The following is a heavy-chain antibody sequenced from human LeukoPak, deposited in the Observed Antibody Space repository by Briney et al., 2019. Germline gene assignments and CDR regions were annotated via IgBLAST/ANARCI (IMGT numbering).Heavy chain of an antibody. Sequence: SETLSLTCAVYGGSFSGYYWSWIRQPPGKGLEWIGEINHSGSTNYNPSLKSRVTISVDTSKNQFSLKLSSVTAADTAVYYCARGLGATKYYFEYWGEGALV. D-gene: IGHD1-26*01. CDR2: INHSGST. V-gene: IGHV4-34*01. CDR1: GGSFSGYY. J-gene: IGHJ4*02. CDR3: ARGLGATKYYFEY.